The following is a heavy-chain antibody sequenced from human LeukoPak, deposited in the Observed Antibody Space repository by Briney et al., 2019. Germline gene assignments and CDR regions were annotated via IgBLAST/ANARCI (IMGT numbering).Heavy chain of an antibody. CDR2: IIPIFGTA. CDR1: GGTFSSYA. CDR3: ARMWSYYYGSGSPNWFDP. D-gene: IGHD3-10*01. V-gene: IGHV1-69*06. Sequence: SVKVSCKASGGTFSSYAISWVRQVPGQGLEWMGGIIPIFGTANYAQKFQGRVTITADKSTSTAYMELSSLRSEDTAVYYCARMWSYYYGSGSPNWFDPWGQGTLVTVSS. J-gene: IGHJ5*02.